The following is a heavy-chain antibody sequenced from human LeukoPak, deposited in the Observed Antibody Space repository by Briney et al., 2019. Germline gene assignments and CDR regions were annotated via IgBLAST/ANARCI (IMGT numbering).Heavy chain of an antibody. Sequence: GGSLRLSCAASGFTVSSNYMSWVRQAPGKGLEWISVIYSGGSTYYADSVKGRFTISRDNSKNTLYLQMNSLRAEDTAVYYCARDGGVRYFDYWGQGTLVTVYS. V-gene: IGHV3-66*02. D-gene: IGHD3-16*01. CDR3: ARDGGVRYFDY. J-gene: IGHJ4*02. CDR2: IYSGGST. CDR1: GFTVSSNY.